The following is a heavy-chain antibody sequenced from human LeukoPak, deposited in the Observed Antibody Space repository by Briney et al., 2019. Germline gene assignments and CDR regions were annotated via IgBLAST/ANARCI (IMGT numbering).Heavy chain of an antibody. J-gene: IGHJ4*02. Sequence: SETLSLTCTVSGGSISSYYWSWIRQPPGKGLEWIGYIYYSGSTNYNPSLKSRVTISVDTSKNQFSLKLSSVTAADTAVYYCARSMRGGSRNGYFDYWGQGTLVTVSS. CDR1: GGSISSYY. V-gene: IGHV4-59*01. D-gene: IGHD1-26*01. CDR2: IYYSGST. CDR3: ARSMRGGSRNGYFDY.